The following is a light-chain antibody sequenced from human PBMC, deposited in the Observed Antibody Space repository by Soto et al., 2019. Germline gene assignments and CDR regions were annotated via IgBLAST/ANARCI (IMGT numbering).Light chain of an antibody. J-gene: IGKJ1*01. CDR2: GVS. CDR3: QQRTNSPPWT. Sequence: EIVLTQSPATLSLSPGEGASLSCRASQNISTYLAWYQQRPGQVPRLLIYGVSKRAPAIPARFSGSGSGTDFTITVSGLETEDFAAYYCQQRTNSPPWTFGQGTRVELK. CDR1: QNISTY. V-gene: IGKV3-11*01.